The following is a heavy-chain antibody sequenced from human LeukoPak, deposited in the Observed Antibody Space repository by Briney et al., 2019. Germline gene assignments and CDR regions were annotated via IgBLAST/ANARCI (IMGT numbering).Heavy chain of an antibody. Sequence: SETLSLTCTVSGISISSYYWSWIRQPPGKGLEWVGYILYSGSTKFNPSTKYNPSLKSRVTISVDTSKNQFSLKLSSVTAADTAVYYCARSWAVTGYSGYDILAYWGQGILVTVSS. CDR2: ILYSGSTKFNPST. V-gene: IGHV4-59*01. CDR3: ARSWAVTGYSGYDILAY. D-gene: IGHD5-12*01. CDR1: GISISSYY. J-gene: IGHJ4*02.